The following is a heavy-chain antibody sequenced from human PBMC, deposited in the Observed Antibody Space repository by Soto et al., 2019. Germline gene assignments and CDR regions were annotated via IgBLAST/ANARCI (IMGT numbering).Heavy chain of an antibody. CDR1: GGSISSSSYY. CDR2: IYYSGST. J-gene: IGHJ6*03. D-gene: IGHD3-3*01. V-gene: IGHV4-39*01. CDR3: ARHIGGIYYDFWSGPLISPYYYYYYMDV. Sequence: KTSESLSLTCTVAGGSISSSSYYWGWIRQPPGKGLEWIGSIYYSGSTYYNPSLKSRVTISVDTSKNQFSLKLSSVTAADTAVYYCARHIGGIYYDFWSGPLISPYYYYYYMDVWGKGTTVTVSS.